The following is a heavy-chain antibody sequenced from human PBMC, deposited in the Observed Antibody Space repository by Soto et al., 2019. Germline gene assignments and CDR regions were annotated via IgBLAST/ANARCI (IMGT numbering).Heavy chain of an antibody. CDR2: ISGSGGST. J-gene: IGHJ4*02. CDR3: AKDQYYDSSGYQDY. Sequence: GSLRLSCAASGFTFSSYAMSWVRQAPGKGLEWVSAISGSGGSTYYADSVKGRFTISRDNSKNTLYLQMNSLRAEDTAVYYCAKDQYYDSSGYQDYWGQGTLVTVSS. V-gene: IGHV3-23*01. CDR1: GFTFSSYA. D-gene: IGHD3-22*01.